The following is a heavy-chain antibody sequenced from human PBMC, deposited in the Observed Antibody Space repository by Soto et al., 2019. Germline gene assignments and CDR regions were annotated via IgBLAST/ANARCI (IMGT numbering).Heavy chain of an antibody. Sequence: EVQLVESGGGLVQPGTSLRLSCAASGFTFDDYAMNWVRQPPGKGLEWVSGISWNSDTIVYADSVKGRFTISRDNAKNSLYLQMNSLRPEDTALYYCAKDLVYASSGDFDYWGQGTRVTVSS. V-gene: IGHV3-9*01. CDR3: AKDLVYASSGDFDY. D-gene: IGHD3-22*01. J-gene: IGHJ4*02. CDR2: ISWNSDTI. CDR1: GFTFDDYA.